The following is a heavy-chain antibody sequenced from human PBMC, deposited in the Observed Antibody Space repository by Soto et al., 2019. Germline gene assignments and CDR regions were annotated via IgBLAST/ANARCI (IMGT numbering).Heavy chain of an antibody. Sequence: ETLSLTCTVSGGSISSYYWSWIRQPPGKGLEWIGRIYTSGSTNYNPSLKSRVTMSVDTSKNQFSLKLSSVTAADTAVYYCARDFTVTTGMYYFDYWGQGTLVTVSS. CDR1: GGSISSYY. D-gene: IGHD4-4*01. J-gene: IGHJ4*02. CDR2: IYTSGST. CDR3: ARDFTVTTGMYYFDY. V-gene: IGHV4-4*07.